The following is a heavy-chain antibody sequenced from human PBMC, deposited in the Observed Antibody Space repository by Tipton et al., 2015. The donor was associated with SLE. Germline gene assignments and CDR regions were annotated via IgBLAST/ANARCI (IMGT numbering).Heavy chain of an antibody. CDR1: GASISGYY. J-gene: IGHJ6*03. Sequence: TLCLTCTVSGASISGYYWSWIRQPPGKGLEWIGYIYYSGNTNYNPSLKSRVTMSIDTSMTQVSLKLSSVTAADTAVYYCARNRYRGYAAETNYYNYYYLDGWGKGTTVTVSS. D-gene: IGHD5-12*01. CDR3: ARNRYRGYAAETNYYNYYYLDG. V-gene: IGHV4-59*01. CDR2: IYYSGNT.